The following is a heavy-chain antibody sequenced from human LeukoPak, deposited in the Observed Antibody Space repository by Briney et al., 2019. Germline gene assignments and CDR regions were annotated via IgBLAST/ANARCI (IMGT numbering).Heavy chain of an antibody. V-gene: IGHV1-69*13. CDR1: GGTFSSYA. D-gene: IGHD6-19*01. CDR2: FIPIFGTA. Sequence: ASVKVSCKASGGTFSSYAISWVRQAPGQGLEWMGGFIPIFGTANYAQKFQGRVTITADESTSTAYMELSSLRSEDTAVYYCARVGGIAVAGTGYFDYWGQGTLVTVSS. CDR3: ARVGGIAVAGTGYFDY. J-gene: IGHJ4*02.